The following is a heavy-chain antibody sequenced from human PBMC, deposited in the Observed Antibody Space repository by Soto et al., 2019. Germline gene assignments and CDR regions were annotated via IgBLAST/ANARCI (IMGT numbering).Heavy chain of an antibody. CDR3: AREVGAYDFWSGEHNWFDP. J-gene: IGHJ5*02. CDR1: GDSVSSNSAA. V-gene: IGHV6-1*01. Sequence: SQTLSLTCAISGDSVSSNSAAWNWIRQSPSRGLEWLGRTYYRSKWYNDYAVSVKSRITINPETSKNQFSLQLNSVTPEDTAVYYCAREVGAYDFWSGEHNWFDPWGQGTLVTVSS. CDR2: TYYRSKWYN. D-gene: IGHD3-3*01.